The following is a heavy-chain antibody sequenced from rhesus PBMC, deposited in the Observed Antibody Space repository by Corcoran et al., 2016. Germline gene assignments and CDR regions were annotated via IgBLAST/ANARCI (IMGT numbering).Heavy chain of an antibody. Sequence: EVQLVQSGAEVKKPGASVKISCKASGYTFTDYYLHWVRQAPGKGLEWVGRNDPEDGETLHAQKFQDRVTIPADTSTDTAYMDLSSLTSEDTAVYYCATLTYDNGYFDLWGPGTPITISS. V-gene: IGHV1-111*02. D-gene: IGHD3-40*01. CDR3: ATLTYDNGYFDL. CDR2: NDPEDGET. CDR1: GYTFTDYY. J-gene: IGHJ2*01.